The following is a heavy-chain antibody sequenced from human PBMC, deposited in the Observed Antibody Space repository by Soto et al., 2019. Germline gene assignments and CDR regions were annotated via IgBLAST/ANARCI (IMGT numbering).Heavy chain of an antibody. D-gene: IGHD3-3*01. V-gene: IGHV1-69*02. CDR1: GGTFSSYT. CDR2: IIPILGIA. Sequence: ASVKVSCKASGGTFSSYTISWVRQAPGQGLEWMGRIIPILGIANYAQKFQGRVTITADKSTSTAYMELSSLRSEDTAVYYCAGVNGGLGFGVVTKDYYYYMDVWGKGTTVTVSS. J-gene: IGHJ6*03. CDR3: AGVNGGLGFGVVTKDYYYYMDV.